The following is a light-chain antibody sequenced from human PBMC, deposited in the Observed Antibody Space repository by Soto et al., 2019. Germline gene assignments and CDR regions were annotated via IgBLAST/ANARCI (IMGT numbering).Light chain of an antibody. Sequence: DIKMTQSPSTLSASVGDRVTITCRASQSISSWLAWYQQKPGKAPKLLIYDVSSLESGVPSRFSGSGSGTEFTLTISSLQPDDLATYYCQQYDTFWTFGQGTKVDIK. CDR2: DVS. V-gene: IGKV1-5*01. CDR3: QQYDTFWT. CDR1: QSISSW. J-gene: IGKJ1*01.